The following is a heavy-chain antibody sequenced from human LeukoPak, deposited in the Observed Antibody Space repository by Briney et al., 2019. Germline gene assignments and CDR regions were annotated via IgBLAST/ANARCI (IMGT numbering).Heavy chain of an antibody. J-gene: IGHJ6*03. CDR3: ARARYCSGGSCYSGLGYYYYMDV. Sequence: ASVKVSCKASGYTFTGYYMHWVRQAPGQGLEWMGWINPNSGGTNYAQKFQGRVTITRNTSISTAYMELSSLRSEDTAVYYCARARYCSGGSCYSGLGYYYYMDVWGKGTTVTVSS. D-gene: IGHD2-15*01. CDR1: GYTFTGYY. V-gene: IGHV1-2*02. CDR2: INPNSGGT.